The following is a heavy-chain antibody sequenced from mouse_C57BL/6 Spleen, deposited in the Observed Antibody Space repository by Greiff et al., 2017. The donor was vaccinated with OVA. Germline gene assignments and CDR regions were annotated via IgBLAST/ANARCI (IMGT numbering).Heavy chain of an antibody. D-gene: IGHD2-4*01. V-gene: IGHV1-81*01. Sequence: QVQLQQSGAELARPGASVKLSCKASGYTFTSYGISWVKQRTGQGLEWIGEIYPRSGNTYYNEKFKGKATLTADKSSSTAYMELRSLTSEDSAVYFGARRGDDDDGYYFDDWGQGTTLTVSS. CDR3: ARRGDDDDGYYFDD. CDR2: IYPRSGNT. CDR1: GYTFTSYG. J-gene: IGHJ2*01.